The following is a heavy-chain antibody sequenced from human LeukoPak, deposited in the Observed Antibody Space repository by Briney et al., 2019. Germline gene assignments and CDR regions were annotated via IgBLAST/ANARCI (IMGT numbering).Heavy chain of an antibody. J-gene: IGHJ3*01. CDR3: ARGDFLEWPSGVYDV. CDR2: IIPILATT. Sequence: GASVKVSCKASGDTFSNYAVTWVRQAPGQGLEWMGGIIPILATTNYAQKFQGKVTITADDSTSTAFMEVNSLRSEDTAVYYCARGDFLEWPSGVYDVWGHGTMVTVSS. D-gene: IGHD3-3*01. CDR1: GDTFSNYA. V-gene: IGHV1-69*13.